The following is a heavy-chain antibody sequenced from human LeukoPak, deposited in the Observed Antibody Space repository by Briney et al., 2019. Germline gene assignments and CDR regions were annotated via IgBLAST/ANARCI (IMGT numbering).Heavy chain of an antibody. V-gene: IGHV4-59*01. D-gene: IGHD3-22*01. Sequence: PSETLSLTCTVSGGSISSYYWSWIRQPPGKGLEWIGYIYYSGSTNYNPSLKSRVTISVDTSKNQFSLKLSSVTAADTAVYYCARDGSYYDSSGYLLDAFDIWGQGTMVTVSS. CDR3: ARDGSYYDSSGYLLDAFDI. CDR2: IYYSGST. CDR1: GGSISSYY. J-gene: IGHJ3*02.